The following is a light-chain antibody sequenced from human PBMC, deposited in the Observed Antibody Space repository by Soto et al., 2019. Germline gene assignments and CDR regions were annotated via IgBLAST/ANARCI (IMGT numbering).Light chain of an antibody. CDR3: QQHSNWPPWT. J-gene: IGKJ1*01. V-gene: IGKV3-11*01. CDR2: DAS. CDR1: QSVSSN. Sequence: EIVMTQSPATLSVSPGERATLSCRASQSVSSNLAWYQQKPGQAPRLLIYDASNRATGIPGRFSGSGSGTDFTLTISSLEPEDFAVYYCQQHSNWPPWTFGQGTKVDNK.